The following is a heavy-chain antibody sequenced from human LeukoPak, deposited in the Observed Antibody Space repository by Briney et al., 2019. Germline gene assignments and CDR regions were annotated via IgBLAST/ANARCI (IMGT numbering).Heavy chain of an antibody. CDR1: GFTFNSHA. CDR2: IWYDGSNA. V-gene: IGHV3-33*03. J-gene: IGHJ2*01. CDR3: ARPHNNWRWYFDL. D-gene: IGHD3-3*01. Sequence: PGTSLRLSCAASGFTFNSHAMHWVRQAPGKGLEWVAVIWYDGSNAYYAAPVKGRFTIFRDNAKNSLYLQMNSLRAEDTAVYYCARPHNNWRWYFDLWGRGTLVTVSS.